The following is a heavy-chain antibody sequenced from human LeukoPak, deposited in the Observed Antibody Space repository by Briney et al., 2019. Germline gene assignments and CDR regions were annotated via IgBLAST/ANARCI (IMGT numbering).Heavy chain of an antibody. CDR2: ISYDGSNK. D-gene: IGHD3-22*01. J-gene: IGHJ4*02. V-gene: IGHV3-30-3*01. CDR1: GSTFSSYA. CDR3: AKGRYYDSSGYPIDF. Sequence: GGSLRLSCAASGSTFSSYAMHWVRQAPGKGLEWVAVISYDGSNKYYADSVKGRFTISRDNSKNTLYLQMNSLRAEDTAVYYCAKGRYYDSSGYPIDFWGQGTLVTVSS.